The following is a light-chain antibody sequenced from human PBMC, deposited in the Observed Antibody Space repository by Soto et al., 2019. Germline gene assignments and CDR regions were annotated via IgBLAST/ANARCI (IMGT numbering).Light chain of an antibody. Sequence: QAVVTQEPSLTVSPGGTVTLTCGSSTGADTSGHYPYWFQQKPGQAPRTLIYDTSNKHSWTPARFSGSLLGGKAALTLSGAQPEDEAEYYCLLSYSGARMVFGGGTKLTVL. CDR1: TGADTSGHY. V-gene: IGLV7-46*01. J-gene: IGLJ2*01. CDR2: DTS. CDR3: LLSYSGARMV.